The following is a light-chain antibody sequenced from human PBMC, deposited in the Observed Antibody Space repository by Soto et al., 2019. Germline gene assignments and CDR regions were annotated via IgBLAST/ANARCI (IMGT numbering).Light chain of an antibody. Sequence: EILFTQSPGTLSLSPGERATLSCRASQSVSSRYLAWYQQKPGQAPRLIIYDASNRANGIPARFSGSGSGTDLTLTISSLEPEDFAAYDCQQRSNWPTWTFGQGTKVDIK. CDR1: QSVSSRY. CDR2: DAS. V-gene: IGKV3-11*01. J-gene: IGKJ1*01. CDR3: QQRSNWPTWT.